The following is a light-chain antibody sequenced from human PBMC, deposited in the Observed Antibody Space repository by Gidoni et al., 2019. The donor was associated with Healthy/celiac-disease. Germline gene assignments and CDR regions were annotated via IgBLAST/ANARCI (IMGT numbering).Light chain of an antibody. CDR3: QQSYSTLQVT. Sequence: DIQMTQSPSSLSASVGDRVTITCRASQSISSYLNWYQQKPGKAPKLLIYAASILQSGVPSRFSGSGSGTDFTLTISSLQPEDFATYYCQQSYSTLQVTFGQGTKLEI. CDR2: AAS. J-gene: IGKJ2*01. V-gene: IGKV1-39*01. CDR1: QSISSY.